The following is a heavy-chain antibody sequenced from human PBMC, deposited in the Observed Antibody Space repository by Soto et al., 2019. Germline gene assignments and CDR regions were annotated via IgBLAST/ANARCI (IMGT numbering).Heavy chain of an antibody. J-gene: IGHJ4*02. Sequence: ETLSLTCTVSGGSISSYYWSWIRQPPGKGLEWIGYIYYSGSTNYNPSLKSRVTISVDTSKNQFSLKLSSVTAADTAVYYCARGYYGSGSYTLLFDYWGQGTLVTVSS. CDR3: ARGYYGSGSYTLLFDY. CDR2: IYYSGST. D-gene: IGHD3-10*01. V-gene: IGHV4-59*01. CDR1: GGSISSYY.